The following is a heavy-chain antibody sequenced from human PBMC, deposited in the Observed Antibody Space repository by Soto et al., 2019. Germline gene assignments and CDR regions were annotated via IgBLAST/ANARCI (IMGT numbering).Heavy chain of an antibody. J-gene: IGHJ4*02. CDR1: GCSVSSFY. CDR3: ARSSLGPPGGGSFFLPFDC. CDR2: IYTGGST. D-gene: IGHD2-15*01. V-gene: IGHV4-4*07. Sequence: SETLSPTCTVSGCSVSSFYWSCIRQPAGKGLEWIGRIYTGGSTNYNPSLKSRVTMSVDTSKNQFSLRLTSVTAADTAVYSCARSSLGPPGGGSFFLPFDCWRRGNL.